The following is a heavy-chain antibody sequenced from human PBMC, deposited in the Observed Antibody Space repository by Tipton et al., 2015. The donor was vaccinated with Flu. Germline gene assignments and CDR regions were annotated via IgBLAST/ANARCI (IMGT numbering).Heavy chain of an antibody. CDR2: ISYDGSKK. CDR3: ARDLGWYCINGYCSRGLGP. J-gene: IGHJ5*02. D-gene: IGHD2-8*01. Sequence: RSLRLSCAASGFTFSSYAVHWVRQAPGKGLEWVAVISYDGSKKYSADSVKGRFTISRDNSKNTLYLQMNSLRAEDTAVYYCARDLGWYCINGYCSRGLGPWGRGTLVTVSS. CDR1: GFTFSSYA. V-gene: IGHV3-30-3*01.